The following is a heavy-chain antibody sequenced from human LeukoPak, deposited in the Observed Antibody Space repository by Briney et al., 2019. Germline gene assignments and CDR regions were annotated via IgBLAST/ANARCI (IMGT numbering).Heavy chain of an antibody. D-gene: IGHD3-10*01. V-gene: IGHV3-48*03. CDR1: GFTFSSYE. CDR2: ISSSGSTI. J-gene: IGHJ5*02. Sequence: PGGSLRLSCSASGFTFSSYEMNWVRQAPGKGLDWVSYISSSGSTIYYADSVKGRFTISRDNAKHSLYLQMNSLRAEDTAVYYCTRVLDGSGSYNWFDPWGQGTPVTVSS. CDR3: TRVLDGSGSYNWFDP.